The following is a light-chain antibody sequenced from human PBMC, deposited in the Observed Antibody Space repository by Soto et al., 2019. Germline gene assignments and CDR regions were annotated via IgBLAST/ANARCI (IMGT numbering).Light chain of an antibody. CDR1: KSVSSW. Sequence: DIQLTQSPSTLSASVGDRVTVTCRASKSVSSWLAWYQQKPGEAPKLLVYGASRLQSGVPSRFSGSGSGTEFTLIITSLQPDDLATYYCQQYDTYPYTFGQGTKVEVK. V-gene: IGKV1-5*03. CDR3: QQYDTYPYT. CDR2: GAS. J-gene: IGKJ1*01.